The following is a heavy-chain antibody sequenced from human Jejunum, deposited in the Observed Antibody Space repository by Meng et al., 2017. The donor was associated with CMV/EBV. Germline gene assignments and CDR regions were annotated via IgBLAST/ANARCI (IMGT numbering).Heavy chain of an antibody. V-gene: IGHV3-9*01. D-gene: IGHD5-18*01. CDR1: GSAFDDYA. Sequence: GSAFDDYAMHWVREAPGQALEWVSSISWSTGNIAYADSVKGRFTISRDNSKNSLYLQMNSLRAEDTALYYCAKDRAGYSYGSIDIWGQGTMGTVSS. CDR3: AKDRAGYSYGSIDI. CDR2: ISWSTGNI. J-gene: IGHJ3*02.